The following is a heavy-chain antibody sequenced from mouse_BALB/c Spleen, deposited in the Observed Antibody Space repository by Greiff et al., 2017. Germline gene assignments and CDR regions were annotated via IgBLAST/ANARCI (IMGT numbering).Heavy chain of an antibody. CDR1: GYAFSSYW. CDR3: ARGDGYDDAMDY. CDR2: IYPGDGDT. D-gene: IGHD2-2*01. Sequence: VQLHQSGAELVRPGSSVKISCKASGYAFSSYWMNWVKQRPGQGLEWIGQIYPGDGDTNYNGKFKGKATLTADKSSSTAYMQLSSLTSEDSAVYFCARGDGYDDAMDYWGQGTSVTVSS. J-gene: IGHJ4*01. V-gene: IGHV1-80*01.